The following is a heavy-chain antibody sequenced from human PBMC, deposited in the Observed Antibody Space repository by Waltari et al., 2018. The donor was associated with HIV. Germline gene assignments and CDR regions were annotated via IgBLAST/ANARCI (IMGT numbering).Heavy chain of an antibody. J-gene: IGHJ3*02. V-gene: IGHV5-51*01. CDR3: ARGRRLGGWDDAFDI. D-gene: IGHD3-16*01. CDR1: GYRFSNYW. Sequence: EVQLVQSGAEAKKPGESLKISCKGSGYRFSNYWIAWVRQMPGKGLDYMGIIYPDDSDTRYSPSFQGQVTISADKSISTAYLQWSSLKASDTAMYYCARGRRLGGWDDAFDIWGQGTMVTVSS. CDR2: IYPDDSDT.